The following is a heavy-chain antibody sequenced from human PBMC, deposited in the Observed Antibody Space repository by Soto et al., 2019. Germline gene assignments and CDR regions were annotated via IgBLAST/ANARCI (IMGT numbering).Heavy chain of an antibody. V-gene: IGHV1-69*01. J-gene: IGHJ4*02. CDR2: IIPIFGTA. D-gene: IGHD6-19*01. Sequence: QVQLVQSGAEVKKPGSSVKVSCKASGGTFSSYAIGWVRQAPGQGLEWMGGIIPIFGTANYAQKFQGRVTITADESTSTAYMELSSLRSEDTAVYYCATWPIAVAGTLHLGYWGQGALVTVSS. CDR3: ATWPIAVAGTLHLGY. CDR1: GGTFSSYA.